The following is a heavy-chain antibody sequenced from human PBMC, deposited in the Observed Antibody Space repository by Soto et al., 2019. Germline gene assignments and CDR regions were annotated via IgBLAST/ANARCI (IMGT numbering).Heavy chain of an antibody. J-gene: IGHJ4*02. Sequence: GGSLRLSCTASGFTFTDHWMSWVRQAPGKGLEWVANIKQDGTEKNYVGSVRGRFTISRDNAKNSLYLQMNSLEVEDTAVYYCARARATTRFDYWGQGTLVTVSS. CDR2: IKQDGTEK. CDR1: GFTFTDHW. D-gene: IGHD5-12*01. CDR3: ARARATTRFDY. V-gene: IGHV3-7*03.